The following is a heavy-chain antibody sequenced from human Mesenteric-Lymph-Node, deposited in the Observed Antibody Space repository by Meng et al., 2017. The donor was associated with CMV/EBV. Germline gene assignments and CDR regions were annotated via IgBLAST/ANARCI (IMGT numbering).Heavy chain of an antibody. CDR1: FSGHH. CDR3: ARGDIVVVPAALKVAYYFDY. CDR2: INHSGST. J-gene: IGHJ4*02. D-gene: IGHD2-2*01. V-gene: IGHV4-34*01. Sequence: FSGHHWTWIRQPPGKGLEWIGEINHSGSTNYNPSLKSRVTISVDTSKNQFSLRLSSVTAADTAVYYCARGDIVVVPAALKVAYYFDYWGQGTLVTVSS.